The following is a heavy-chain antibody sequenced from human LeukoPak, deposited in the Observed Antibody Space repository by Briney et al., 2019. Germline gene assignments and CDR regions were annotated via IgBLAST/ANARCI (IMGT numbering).Heavy chain of an antibody. Sequence: SETLSLTCAVSGDSISSGNWWSWVRQPPGKGLEWIGEINHSGSTNYNPSLKSRVTISVDTSKNQFSLKLSSVTAADTAVYYCARGRVYGEGYWGQGTLVTVSS. CDR3: ARGRVYGEGY. D-gene: IGHD4-17*01. CDR1: GDSISSGNW. V-gene: IGHV4-4*02. J-gene: IGHJ4*02. CDR2: INHSGST.